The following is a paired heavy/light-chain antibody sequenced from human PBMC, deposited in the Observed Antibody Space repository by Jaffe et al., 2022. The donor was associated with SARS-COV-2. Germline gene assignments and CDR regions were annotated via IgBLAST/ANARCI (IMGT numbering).Heavy chain of an antibody. V-gene: IGHV3-21*01. CDR2: ISSDSGYI. CDR3: AREVREPYYYGLDV. D-gene: IGHD3-10*01. Sequence: EVQLVESGGGLVKPGGSLRLSCAASGFTFNSHSMNWVRQAPGRGLEWVSSISSDSGYIFYADSLKGRFTISRDNAKNSLYLQMNSLSAEDTAVYYCAREVREPYYYGLDVWGQGTTVTVSS. J-gene: IGHJ6*02. CDR1: GFTFNSHS.
Light chain of an antibody. CDR1: QSVSSTY. J-gene: IGKJ1*01. CDR3: QQYGTSRP. CDR2: AAS. Sequence: EIVLTQSPGTLSLSPGERATLSCRASQSVSSTYLAWYQQKPGQAPRVLLYAASSRATGIPDRFSGSGSGTDFTLTISRLEPEDFAMYYCQQYGTSRPFGQGTKVEIK. V-gene: IGKV3-20*01.